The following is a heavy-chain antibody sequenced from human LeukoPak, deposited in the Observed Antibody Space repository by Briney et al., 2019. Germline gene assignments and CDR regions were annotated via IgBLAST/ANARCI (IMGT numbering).Heavy chain of an antibody. V-gene: IGHV3-23*01. J-gene: IGHJ4*02. D-gene: IGHD7-27*01. CDR1: GFTFSNYA. CDR3: AREHWDFDY. CDR2: ISGSGEST. Sequence: GESLKISCAASGFTFSNYAMTWVRQAPGRGLEWVSEISGSGESTYYGDSVKGRFTISRDNSKNTLYLQMNSLRAGDTAIYYCAREHWDFDYWGQGTLVTVSS.